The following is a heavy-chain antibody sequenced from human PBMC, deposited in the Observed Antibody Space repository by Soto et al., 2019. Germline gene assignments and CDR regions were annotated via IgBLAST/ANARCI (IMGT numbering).Heavy chain of an antibody. CDR2: IYSGGST. V-gene: IGHV3-53*02. CDR3: ARVVIGWELPSYYFDY. D-gene: IGHD1-26*01. Sequence: EVQLVETGGGLIQPGGSLRLSCAASGFTVSSNYMSWVRQAPGKGLEWVSVIYSGGSTYYADSVKGRFTISRDNSKNTLYLQMNSLRAEDTAVYYCARVVIGWELPSYYFDYWGQGTLVTVSS. J-gene: IGHJ4*02. CDR1: GFTVSSNY.